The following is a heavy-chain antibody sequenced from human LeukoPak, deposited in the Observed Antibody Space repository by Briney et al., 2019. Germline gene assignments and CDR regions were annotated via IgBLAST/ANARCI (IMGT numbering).Heavy chain of an antibody. CDR1: GLTFSNYW. Sequence: GGSLRLSCAVSGLTFSNYWMHWVRQAPGKGLVWVSRISNDGTSTSYADSVKGRFTISRDNSKNTLYLQMNSLRAEDTAVYYCAKDLWFGELSRFDPWGQGTLVTVSS. CDR2: ISNDGTST. V-gene: IGHV3-74*01. J-gene: IGHJ5*02. D-gene: IGHD3-10*01. CDR3: AKDLWFGELSRFDP.